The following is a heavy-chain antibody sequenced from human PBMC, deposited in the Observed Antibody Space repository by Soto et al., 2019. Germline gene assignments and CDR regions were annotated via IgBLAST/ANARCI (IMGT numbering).Heavy chain of an antibody. D-gene: IGHD5-12*01. CDR3: VRIRYSGHDYRGYFDS. Sequence: QVHLVQSGAEVKKPGASVKVSCKPSGYTFADYDINWVRQATGQGPEWMGWMNPNSGDAGYAQKFQGKVTMTRNTSRSTAYMEMSSLRSEDTAVYYCVRIRYSGHDYRGYFDSWGQGTLLTVSS. CDR1: GYTFADYD. CDR2: MNPNSGDA. V-gene: IGHV1-8*01. J-gene: IGHJ4*02.